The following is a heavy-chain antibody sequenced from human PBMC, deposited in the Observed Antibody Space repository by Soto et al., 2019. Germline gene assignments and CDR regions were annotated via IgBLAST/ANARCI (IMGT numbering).Heavy chain of an antibody. V-gene: IGHV3-33*05. CDR2: IEYNAKNR. CDR3: ARERHKYSSRARYLHYYGLDV. CDR1: GFTFNSYG. J-gene: IGHJ6*02. Sequence: QVQLVESGGGVVQPGTSLRLSCTASGFTFNSYGIHWVRQAPGKGLEWLALIEYNAKNRFYADSVKRRFSISRDNSRNTVYLHVNRLRAEDTATYVCARERHKYSSRARYLHYYGLDVCGPGTTVIVS. D-gene: IGHD2-2*01.